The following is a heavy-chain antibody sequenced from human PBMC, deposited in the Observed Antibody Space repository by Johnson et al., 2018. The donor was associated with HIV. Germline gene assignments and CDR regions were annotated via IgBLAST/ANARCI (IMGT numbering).Heavy chain of an antibody. CDR2: VSYDGSNK. Sequence: VQLVESGGGVVQPGRSLRLSCAASGFTFSNYGMHWVRQAPGKGLEWVAVVSYDGSNKYSADSVKGRFTISRDNSKNTLYLQMNSLRVEDTAVYYCAKLPSRIGPSDIWGQGTMVTVSS. CDR1: GFTFSNYG. D-gene: IGHD6-13*01. V-gene: IGHV3-30*18. J-gene: IGHJ3*02. CDR3: AKLPSRIGPSDI.